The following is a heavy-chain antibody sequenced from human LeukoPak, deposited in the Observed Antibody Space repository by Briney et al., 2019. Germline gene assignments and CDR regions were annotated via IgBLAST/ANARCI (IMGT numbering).Heavy chain of an antibody. CDR2: ISWNSGSI. D-gene: IGHD6-19*01. CDR3: AKDSAVAGLDY. Sequence: WLRQYPGKGLEWVSGISWNSGSIGYADSVKGRFTISRDNAKNSLYLQMNSLRAEDTALYYCAKDSAVAGLDYWGQGTLVTVSS. J-gene: IGHJ4*02. V-gene: IGHV3-9*01.